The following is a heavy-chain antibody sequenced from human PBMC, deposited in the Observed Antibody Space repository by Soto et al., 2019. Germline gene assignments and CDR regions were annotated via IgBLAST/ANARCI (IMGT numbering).Heavy chain of an antibody. V-gene: IGHV1-18*04. CDR1: DYTFTAYG. D-gene: IGHD6-13*01. Sequence: ASVKVSCKASDYTFTAYGITSVRQAHGQGLERMGWISSYNGSTNYAESLQGLARLTKDTATSTAYMELRGLTSDDTAVYYCARSGAGIAAAGGVYRYNGLDVWGKGTTVTVSS. CDR2: ISSYNGST. CDR3: ARSGAGIAAAGGVYRYNGLDV. J-gene: IGHJ6*04.